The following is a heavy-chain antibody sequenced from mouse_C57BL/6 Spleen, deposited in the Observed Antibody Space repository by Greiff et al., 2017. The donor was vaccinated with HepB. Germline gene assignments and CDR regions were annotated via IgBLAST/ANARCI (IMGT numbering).Heavy chain of an antibody. CDR1: GFNIKNTY. CDR2: IDPANGNT. V-gene: IGHV14-3*01. J-gene: IGHJ3*01. CDR3: ARDDYDRRGLFAY. Sequence: EVQLQQSVAELVRPGASVKLSCTASGFNIKNTYMHWVKQRPEQGLEWIGRIDPANGNTKYAPKFQGQATITADTSTNTPYLQLSSLTSEDTAIYYCARDDYDRRGLFAYWGQGTLVTVSA. D-gene: IGHD2-4*01.